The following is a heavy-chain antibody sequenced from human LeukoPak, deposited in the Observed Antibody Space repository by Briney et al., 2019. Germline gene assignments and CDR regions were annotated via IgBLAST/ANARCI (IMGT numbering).Heavy chain of an antibody. CDR2: ISSSGSTI. Sequence: GGSLRLSCAASGFTFSSYEMNWVRQAPGKGLEGVSYISSSGSTIYYADSVKGRFTISRDNAKNSLYLQMNSLRAEDTAVYYCARDSSDYIQGPTIFDCWGQGTLVTVSS. J-gene: IGHJ4*02. CDR1: GFTFSSYE. CDR3: ARDSSDYIQGPTIFDC. D-gene: IGHD4-11*01. V-gene: IGHV3-48*03.